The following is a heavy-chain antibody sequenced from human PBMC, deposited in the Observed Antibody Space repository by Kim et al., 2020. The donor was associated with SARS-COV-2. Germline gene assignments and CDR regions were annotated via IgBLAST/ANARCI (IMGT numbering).Heavy chain of an antibody. CDR2: NT. CDR3: ARERRRDFDY. V-gene: IGHV4-39*07. Sequence: NTYYNPSLESRVTISVDTSKNQFSLKLSSVTAADTAVYYCARERRRDFDYWGQGTLVTVSS. J-gene: IGHJ4*02.